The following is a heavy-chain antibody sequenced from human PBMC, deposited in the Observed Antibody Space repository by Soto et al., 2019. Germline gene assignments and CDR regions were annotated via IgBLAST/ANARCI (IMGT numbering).Heavy chain of an antibody. D-gene: IGHD3-10*01. Sequence: EVQLLESGGGVVQPGGSLRLSCAASGFAFNTYAMNWVRQAPGKGLEWVSAISIGGGTTFYADSVKGRFIVSRDNSKSTVYLQMSSLRDDDTADYFCAARGDIDALEIWGQGTMVTVSS. J-gene: IGHJ3*02. V-gene: IGHV3-23*01. CDR1: GFAFNTYA. CDR3: AARGDIDALEI. CDR2: ISIGGGTT.